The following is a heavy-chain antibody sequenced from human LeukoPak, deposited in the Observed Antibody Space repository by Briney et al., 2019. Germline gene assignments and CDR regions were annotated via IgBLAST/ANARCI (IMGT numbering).Heavy chain of an antibody. Sequence: SETLSLTCTVSGGSISSSSYYWGWVRQPPGKGLEWIASIYYSGSTYYNPSLKSRVTISVDTSKNQFSLKLRSVTAADTAVYYCARDQWLLRGGDHDAFDIWGQGTMVTVSS. CDR3: ARDQWLLRGGDHDAFDI. CDR1: GGSISSSSYY. V-gene: IGHV4-39*07. J-gene: IGHJ3*02. CDR2: IYYSGST. D-gene: IGHD6-19*01.